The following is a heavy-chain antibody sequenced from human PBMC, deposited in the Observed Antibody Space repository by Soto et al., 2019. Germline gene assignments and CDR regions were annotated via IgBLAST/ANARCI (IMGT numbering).Heavy chain of an antibody. CDR2: IYYSGST. J-gene: IGHJ4*02. D-gene: IGHD3-10*01. CDR3: ARAPRGNYGYPSYFDY. V-gene: IGHV4-59*08. CDR1: GGSISAYY. Sequence: SETLSLTCTVSGGSISAYYWSWIRQPPGKGLEWIAYIYYSGSTNSNPSLKSRVTISVDTSKNQFSLKLSSVTAADTAVYYCARAPRGNYGYPSYFDYWGQGTLVTVSS.